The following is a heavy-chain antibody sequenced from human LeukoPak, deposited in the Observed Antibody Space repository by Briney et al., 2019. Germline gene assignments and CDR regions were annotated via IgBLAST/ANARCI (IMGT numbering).Heavy chain of an antibody. D-gene: IGHD1-1*01. CDR3: AKDQRHNWKPLHRWYGMDV. Sequence: PGGSLRLSCAASGFIFSSYGMHWVRQAPGKGLEWVAVISYDGSNKYYADSVKGRFTISRDNSKNTLYLQMNSLRAEDTAVYYYAKDQRHNWKPLHRWYGMDVWGQGTTVTVSS. V-gene: IGHV3-30*18. CDR1: GFIFSSYG. CDR2: ISYDGSNK. J-gene: IGHJ6*02.